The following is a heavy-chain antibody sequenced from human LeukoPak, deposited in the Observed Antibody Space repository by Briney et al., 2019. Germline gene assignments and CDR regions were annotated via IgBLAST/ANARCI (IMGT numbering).Heavy chain of an antibody. D-gene: IGHD6-19*01. J-gene: IGHJ4*02. CDR1: GYSISSGYY. V-gene: IGHV4-38-2*01. CDR3: ARLSSGWNAYFDY. CDR2: IFHSGST. Sequence: PSETLSLTCAVSGYSISSGYYWGWIRQPPGKGLEWIGSIFHSGSTYYNPSLKSRVTISVDTSKNQFSLKLSSVSAADTAVYYCARLSSGWNAYFDYWGQGTLVSVSS.